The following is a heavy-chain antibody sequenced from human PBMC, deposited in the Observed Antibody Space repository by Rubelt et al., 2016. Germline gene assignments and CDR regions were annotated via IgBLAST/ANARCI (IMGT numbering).Heavy chain of an antibody. Sequence: QATGEGLEWVSFIGGSGGSTNYADSVKGRFTISRDNSKNMLYLQMNSLGAEDTALYYCARGASNFIVGGIGLAYWGQGTPVSVSS. CDR3: ARGASNFIVGGIGLAY. CDR2: IGGSGGST. D-gene: IGHD1-26*01. V-gene: IGHV3-23*01. J-gene: IGHJ4*02.